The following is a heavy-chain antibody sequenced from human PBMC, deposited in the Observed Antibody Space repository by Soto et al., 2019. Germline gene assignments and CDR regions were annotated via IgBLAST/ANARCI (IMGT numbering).Heavy chain of an antibody. J-gene: IGHJ4*02. D-gene: IGHD1-26*01. CDR1: GFTFSNYW. V-gene: IGHV3-74*01. CDR3: ARDLGGAGSY. CDR2: LNRDGSWT. Sequence: AQLVESGGGLVQPGGSLRLSCAASGFTFSNYWMHWVRQVPGQGPVWVSRLNRDGSWTDYADSVRGRFTIFRDNARNTLYLQMNSLRAEDTAMYYCARDLGGAGSYWGQGTLVTVSS.